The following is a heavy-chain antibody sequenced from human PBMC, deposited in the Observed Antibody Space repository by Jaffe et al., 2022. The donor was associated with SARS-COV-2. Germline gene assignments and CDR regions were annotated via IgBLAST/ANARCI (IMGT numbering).Heavy chain of an antibody. V-gene: IGHV3-74*01. CDR3: VRGGNSANYACN. Sequence: EVQLVESGGGLVQPGGSLRLSCAASGFTFSSYWMLWVRQAPGQGLVWVSRINGDGSSTAYADSVKGRFTISRDNAKNTLYLQMNSLRAEDTAVYYCVRGGNSANYACNWGQGTLVTVSS. CDR2: INGDGSST. CDR1: GFTFSSYW. D-gene: IGHD3-22*01. J-gene: IGHJ4*02.